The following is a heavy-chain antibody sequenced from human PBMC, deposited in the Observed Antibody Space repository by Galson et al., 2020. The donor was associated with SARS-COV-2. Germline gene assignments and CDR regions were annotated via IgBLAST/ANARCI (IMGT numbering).Heavy chain of an antibody. Sequence: GSLRLSCTVSGYSIRSGYYWGWIRQPPGKGLEWIGSISGSGNTYYNTSLMSRVTISGDTSKNQFSLQLTSVTAADTAIYYCARDNGVRGEFLYWGQGTLVTVSS. V-gene: IGHV4-38-2*02. J-gene: IGHJ4*02. CDR2: ISGSGNT. D-gene: IGHD3-10*01. CDR3: ARDNGVRGEFLY. CDR1: GYSIRSGYY.